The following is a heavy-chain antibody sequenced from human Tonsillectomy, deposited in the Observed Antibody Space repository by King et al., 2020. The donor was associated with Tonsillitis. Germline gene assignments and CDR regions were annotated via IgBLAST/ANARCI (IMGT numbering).Heavy chain of an antibody. CDR2: IKRKTDGGTT. V-gene: IGHV3-15*01. D-gene: IGHD3-22*01. J-gene: IGHJ4*02. CDR1: GFTFSSAW. Sequence: VQLVESGGGLVKPGGSLRLSCEASGFTFSSAWMNWVRQAPGKGLEWVGRIKRKTDGGTTDYAAPVKGRFTISGDDSKNTLYLQMNSLKTEDTAVYYCTTDPNYYDSSGYWGRRFDYWGQGTLVTVSS. CDR3: TTDPNYYDSSGYWGRRFDY.